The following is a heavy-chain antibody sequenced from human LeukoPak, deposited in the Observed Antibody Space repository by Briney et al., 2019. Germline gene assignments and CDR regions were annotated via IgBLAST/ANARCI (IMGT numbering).Heavy chain of an antibody. CDR2: LYTAGDT. Sequence: GGSLRLSCAVSGFTVDTRYMSWVRRAPGKGLEWISVLYTAGDTYYADSVKGRLTISRDNSKNTVDLQMNSLRAEDTALYYCATGQMFTSGGFDYWGRGTLVIVSS. V-gene: IGHV3-53*01. CDR1: GFTVDTRY. J-gene: IGHJ4*02. D-gene: IGHD6-19*01. CDR3: ATGQMFTSGGFDY.